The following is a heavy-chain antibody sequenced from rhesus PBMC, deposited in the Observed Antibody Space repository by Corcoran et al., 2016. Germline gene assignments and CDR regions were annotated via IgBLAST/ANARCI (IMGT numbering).Heavy chain of an antibody. J-gene: IGHJ4*01. Sequence: QVTLKESGPALVKPTQTLTLTCTFSGFSIRTSGMGVGWIRQPPVKALEWLALIYWDDDKYYSASLKSRLTISKDNSKNQVVLTMTNMDPVDTATYYCARRRDYFDYWGQGVLVTGSS. CDR2: IYWDDDK. CDR1: GFSIRTSGMG. CDR3: ARRRDYFDY. V-gene: IGHV2-174*01.